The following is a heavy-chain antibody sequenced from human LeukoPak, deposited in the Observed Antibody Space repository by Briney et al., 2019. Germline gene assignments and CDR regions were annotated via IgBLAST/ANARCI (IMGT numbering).Heavy chain of an antibody. CDR2: IYYRSKWYN. CDR3: ARAVLWFGDLDYYYYMDV. J-gene: IGHJ6*03. Sequence: SQTLSLTCAISGDSVSRNSATWNWIRQSPARGLEWLGRIYYRSKWYNDYAVSVKSRITINPDTSKNQFSLQLNSVTPEDTAVYYCARAVLWFGDLDYYYYMDVWGKGTTVTVSS. V-gene: IGHV6-1*01. D-gene: IGHD3-10*01. CDR1: GDSVSRNSAT.